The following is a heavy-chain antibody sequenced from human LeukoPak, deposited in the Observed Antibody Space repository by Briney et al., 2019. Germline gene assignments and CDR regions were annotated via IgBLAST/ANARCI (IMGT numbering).Heavy chain of an antibody. Sequence: GGSLRLSCLASGFTFSSYAMDWVRQAPGQGLQWVSAVGTSADTYYADSVMGRFSISRDNPKSTVSLQMSSLRAADTALYYCVRDLHWGGFDVWGQGTMVSVSS. CDR1: GFTFSSYA. CDR3: VRDLHWGGFDV. CDR2: VGTSADT. J-gene: IGHJ3*01. V-gene: IGHV3-23*01. D-gene: IGHD7-27*01.